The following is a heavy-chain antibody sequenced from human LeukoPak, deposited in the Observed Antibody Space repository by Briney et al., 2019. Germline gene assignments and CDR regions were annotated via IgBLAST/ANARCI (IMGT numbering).Heavy chain of an antibody. Sequence: PSETLSLTCTVSGGSISSSSYYWGWIRQPPGKGLEWIGTISYSGNTYYNPSLKSRVGTSVDTSKNQFSLQLSSVTAADTAVYYCGRMISANFYFYYGMDVWGQGTTVTVSS. D-gene: IGHD4/OR15-4a*01. CDR2: ISYSGNT. V-gene: IGHV4-39*01. J-gene: IGHJ6*02. CDR3: GRMISANFYFYYGMDV. CDR1: GGSISSSSYY.